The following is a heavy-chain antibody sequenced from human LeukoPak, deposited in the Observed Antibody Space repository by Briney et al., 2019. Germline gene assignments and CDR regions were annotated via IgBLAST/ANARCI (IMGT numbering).Heavy chain of an antibody. V-gene: IGHV4-59*01. D-gene: IGHD2-15*01. CDR3: AREGGFSYCSGGSCPRHYFDY. Sequence: PSETLSLTCTVSGGSISSYYWSWIRQPPGKGLEWIGYIYYSGSTNYNPSLKSRVTISVDTSKNQFSLKLSSVTAADTAVYYCAREGGFSYCSGGSCPRHYFDYWGQGALVTVSS. J-gene: IGHJ4*02. CDR2: IYYSGST. CDR1: GGSISSYY.